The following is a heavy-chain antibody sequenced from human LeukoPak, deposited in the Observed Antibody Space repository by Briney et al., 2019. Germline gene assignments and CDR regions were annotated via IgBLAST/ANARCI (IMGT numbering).Heavy chain of an antibody. CDR2: ITWNSGTI. CDR3: AKVRTWVQLWFEFDY. CDR1: GFNFDDYA. Sequence: PGGSLRLSCTTSGFNFDDYAMHWVRQAPGKGLEWVSSITWNSGTIDYADSVKGRFTISRDNSKNTLYLQMNSLRAEDTAVYYCAKVRTWVQLWFEFDYWGQGTLVTVSS. J-gene: IGHJ4*02. D-gene: IGHD5-18*01. V-gene: IGHV3-9*01.